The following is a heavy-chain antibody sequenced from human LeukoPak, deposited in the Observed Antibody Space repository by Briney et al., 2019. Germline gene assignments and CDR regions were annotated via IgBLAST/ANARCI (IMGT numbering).Heavy chain of an antibody. CDR1: GGSISSGDYY. CDR2: IYYNGST. Sequence: SQTLSLTCTVSGGSISSGDYYWSWIRQPPGKGLEWIGYIYYNGSTYYNPSLKSRVTISVDTSKNQFSLKLSSVTAADTAVYYCARAQYYDSSGYYGYWGQGTLVTVSS. D-gene: IGHD3-22*01. CDR3: ARAQYYDSSGYYGY. V-gene: IGHV4-30-4*08. J-gene: IGHJ4*02.